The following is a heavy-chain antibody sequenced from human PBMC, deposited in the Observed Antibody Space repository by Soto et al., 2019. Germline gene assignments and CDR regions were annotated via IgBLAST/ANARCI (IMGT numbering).Heavy chain of an antibody. CDR3: ARDRAGRGGNNWFDP. CDR2: IYHSGST. Sequence: SETLSLTCAVSGYSISSGYYWGWIRQPPGKGLEWIGSIYHSGSTYYNPSLKSRVTISVDTSKNQFSLKLSSVTAADTAVYYCARDRAGRGGNNWFDPWGQGTLVTVSS. CDR1: GYSISSGYY. V-gene: IGHV4-38-2*02. J-gene: IGHJ5*02. D-gene: IGHD1-26*01.